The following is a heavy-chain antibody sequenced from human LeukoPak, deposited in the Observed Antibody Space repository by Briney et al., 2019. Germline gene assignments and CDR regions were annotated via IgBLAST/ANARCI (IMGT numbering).Heavy chain of an antibody. V-gene: IGHV3-23*01. Sequence: GGSLTLSWPPSGSTFGSYSARWARQAPGKGLEWLSAIGGSVASTYHAASVGGRFTTSRDNTKKTMYLQMNSLRADDTAVYYCAIDWISGVQPGYYFDCWGQGTLVTVSS. D-gene: IGHD1-14*01. CDR3: AIDWISGVQPGYYFDC. J-gene: IGHJ4*02. CDR1: GSTFGSYS. CDR2: IGGSVAST.